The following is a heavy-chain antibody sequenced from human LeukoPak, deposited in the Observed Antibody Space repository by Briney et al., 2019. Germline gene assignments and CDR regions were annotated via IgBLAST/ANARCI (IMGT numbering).Heavy chain of an antibody. CDR2: ISSSGSTI. V-gene: IGHV3-48*03. CDR3: AREGMATTVDY. Sequence: GGSLRLSCAASGFTFSSYEMNWVRQAAGKGLEWVSFISSSGSTIYYADSVKGRFTISRDNAKNSLYLQMNSLRAEDTAVYYCAREGMATTVDYWGQGTLVTVSS. J-gene: IGHJ4*02. CDR1: GFTFSSYE. D-gene: IGHD5-24*01.